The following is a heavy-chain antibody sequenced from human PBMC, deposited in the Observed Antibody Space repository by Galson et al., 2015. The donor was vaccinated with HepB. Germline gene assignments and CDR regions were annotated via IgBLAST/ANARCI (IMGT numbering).Heavy chain of an antibody. J-gene: IGHJ4*02. CDR1: GFSLSIYA. Sequence: SLRLSCAASGFSLSIYAMNWVRQAPGKGLEWVSTIDNDVVTAFYADSVKGRFTISRDNSKNTVYLQMNNLRGEDTAVYYCAKGRGMILESWFFDYWGQGAPVTVSS. CDR3: AKGRGMILESWFFDY. V-gene: IGHV3-23*01. D-gene: IGHD3-16*01. CDR2: IDNDVVTA.